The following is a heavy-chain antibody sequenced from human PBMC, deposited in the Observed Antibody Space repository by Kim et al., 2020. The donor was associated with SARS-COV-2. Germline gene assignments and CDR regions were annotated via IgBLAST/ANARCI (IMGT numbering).Heavy chain of an antibody. CDR1: GGTFSSYA. D-gene: IGHD2-15*01. Sequence: SVKVSCKASGGTFSSYAISWVRQAPGQGLEWMGRIIPILGIANYAQKFQGRVTITADKSTSTAYMELSSLRSEDTAVYYCARAAGYCSGGSCYSVGSFDYWGQGTLVTVSS. V-gene: IGHV1-69*04. CDR2: IIPILGIA. J-gene: IGHJ4*02. CDR3: ARAAGYCSGGSCYSVGSFDY.